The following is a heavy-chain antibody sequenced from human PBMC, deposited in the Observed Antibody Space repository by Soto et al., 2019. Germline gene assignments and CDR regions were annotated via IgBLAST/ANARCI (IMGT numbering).Heavy chain of an antibody. V-gene: IGHV3-23*01. CDR3: AKSRGVTSWLDP. CDR2: ISGSGGST. D-gene: IGHD3-10*01. CDR1: GFTFNIYA. Sequence: GSLRLSCAASGFTFNIYAMNWVRQAPGQGLEWVSSISGSGGSTYYADSVKGRYTIPRDNSENTLYLQMNSLRAEDTALYYCAKSRGVTSWLDPWGQGTLVTVSS. J-gene: IGHJ5*02.